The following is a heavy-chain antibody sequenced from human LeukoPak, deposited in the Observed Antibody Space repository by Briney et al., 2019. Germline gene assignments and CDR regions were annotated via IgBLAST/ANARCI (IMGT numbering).Heavy chain of an antibody. CDR2: ISWTSGSI. Sequence: GRSLRLSCAASGFTFDDYAMHLVRQAPGKGLEWVSGISWTSGSIGYADSVKGRFTISRDNAKNSLYLQMNSLRAEDTAVYYCARDGPYYYYGMDVWGQGTTVTVSS. CDR1: GFTFDDYA. CDR3: ARDGPYYYYGMDV. J-gene: IGHJ6*02. V-gene: IGHV3-9*01.